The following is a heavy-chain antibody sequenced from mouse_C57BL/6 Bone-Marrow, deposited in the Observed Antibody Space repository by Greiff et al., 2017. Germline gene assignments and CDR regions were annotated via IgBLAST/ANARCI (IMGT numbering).Heavy chain of an antibody. CDR1: GYTFTNYW. CDR2: IYPGGGYT. D-gene: IGHD2-1*01. CDR3: ARYYYGNYAFAY. J-gene: IGHJ3*01. V-gene: IGHV1-63*01. Sequence: VQLQESGAELVRPGTSVKMSCKASGYTFTNYWIGWAKQRPGHGLEWIGDIYPGGGYTNYNEKFKGKATLTAGKSSSTAYMQFSSLTSEDSAIYYCARYYYGNYAFAYWGQGTLVTVSA.